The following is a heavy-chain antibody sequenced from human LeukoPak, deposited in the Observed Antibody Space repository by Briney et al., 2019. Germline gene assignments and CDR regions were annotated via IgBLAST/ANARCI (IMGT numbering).Heavy chain of an antibody. CDR2: INSDGSTT. J-gene: IGHJ6*02. D-gene: IGHD5-12*01. V-gene: IGHV3-74*01. Sequence: GGPLRLSCAASGFTFSSYWMHWVRQAPGKGLVWVSRINSDGSTTSYADSVKGRFSISRDNAKNTLYLQMNSLRAEDTAVYSCARDRGSYGMDVWGQGTTVTVSS. CDR1: GFTFSSYW. CDR3: ARDRGSYGMDV.